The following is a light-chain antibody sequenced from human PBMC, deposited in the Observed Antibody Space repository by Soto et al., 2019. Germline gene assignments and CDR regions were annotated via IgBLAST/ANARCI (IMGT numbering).Light chain of an antibody. CDR1: QSVSSSY. Sequence: EIVLTQSPGTLSLSPGERATLSCRASQSVSSSYLAWYQQKPGHAPRLLIYGASSRATGIPDRFSGSGSGTDFTLTISSLQPDDFATYYCQCYHSYSWTFAQGTKVDI. J-gene: IGKJ1*01. V-gene: IGKV3-20*01. CDR2: GAS. CDR3: QCYHSYSWT.